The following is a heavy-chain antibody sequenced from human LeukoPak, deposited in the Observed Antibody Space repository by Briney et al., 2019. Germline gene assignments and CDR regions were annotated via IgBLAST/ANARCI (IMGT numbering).Heavy chain of an antibody. CDR3: ATGIVHCYDSSGYPNDAFDI. D-gene: IGHD3-22*01. CDR2: FDPEDGET. CDR1: GYTLTELS. J-gene: IGHJ3*02. Sequence: ASVKVSCKVSGYTLTELSMHWVRQAPGKGLEWMGGFDPEDGETIYAQKFQGRVTMTEDTSTDTAYMELSSLRSEDTAVYYCATGIVHCYDSSGYPNDAFDIWGQGTMVTVSS. V-gene: IGHV1-24*01.